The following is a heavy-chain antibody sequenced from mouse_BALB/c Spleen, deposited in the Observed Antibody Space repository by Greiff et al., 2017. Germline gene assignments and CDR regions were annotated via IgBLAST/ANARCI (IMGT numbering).Heavy chain of an antibody. CDR3: VMGLRQDY. J-gene: IGHJ2*01. V-gene: IGHV1-4*01. CDR2: INPSSGYT. Sequence: VKVVESGAELARPGASVKMSCKASGYTFTSYTMHWVKQRPGQGLEWIGYINPSSGYTNYNQKFKDKATLTADKSSSTAYMQLSSLTSEDSAVYYCVMGLRQDYWGQGTTLTVSS. D-gene: IGHD2-4*01. CDR1: GYTFTSYT.